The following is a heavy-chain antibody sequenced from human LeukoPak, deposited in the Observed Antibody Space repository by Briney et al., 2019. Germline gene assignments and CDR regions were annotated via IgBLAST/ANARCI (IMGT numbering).Heavy chain of an antibody. CDR3: ARDRKCSSTSCYVEAYNWFDP. D-gene: IGHD2-2*01. J-gene: IGHJ5*02. V-gene: IGHV1-69*13. Sequence: SVKVSCKASGYTFTSYGISWVRQAPGQGLEWMGGIIPIFGTANYAQKFQGRVTITADESTSTAYMELSSLRSEDTAVYYCARDRKCSSTSCYVEAYNWFDPWGQGTLVTVSS. CDR1: GYTFTSYG. CDR2: IIPIFGTA.